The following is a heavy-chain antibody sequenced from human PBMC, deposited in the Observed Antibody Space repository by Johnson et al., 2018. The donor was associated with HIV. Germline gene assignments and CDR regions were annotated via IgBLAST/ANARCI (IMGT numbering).Heavy chain of an antibody. CDR2: ISYDGTNK. CDR1: GFTFSSYA. CDR3: ARDRVWFGELYAFDI. V-gene: IGHV3-30-3*01. D-gene: IGHD3-10*01. Sequence: QVQLVESGGGVVQPGRSLRLSCAASGFTFSSYAMHWVRQAPGEGLEWVAVISYDGTNKYYADSVKGRFTISRDNSKNTLYLQMNSLRAEDTAVYYCARDRVWFGELYAFDIWGQGTMVTVSS. J-gene: IGHJ3*02.